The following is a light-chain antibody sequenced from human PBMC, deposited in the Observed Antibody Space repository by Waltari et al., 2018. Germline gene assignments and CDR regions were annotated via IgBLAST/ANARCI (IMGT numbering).Light chain of an antibody. CDR2: AAC. Sequence: AIRMTQSPSSLSASTGDRVTITCRASQGISSYLAWYQQKPGKAPKLLIYAACTLQNGVPSRFSGSGSGTDFTLTISCLQSEDFATYYCQQYYSYPRTFGQGTKVEIK. J-gene: IGKJ1*01. V-gene: IGKV1-8*01. CDR3: QQYYSYPRT. CDR1: QGISSY.